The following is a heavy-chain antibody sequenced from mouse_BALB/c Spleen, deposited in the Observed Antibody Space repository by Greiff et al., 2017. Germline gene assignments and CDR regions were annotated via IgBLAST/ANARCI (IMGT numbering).Heavy chain of an antibody. D-gene: IGHD1-1*01. J-gene: IGHJ2*01. Sequence: EVQLVESGGGLVKPGGSLKLSCAASGFAFSSYDMSWVRQTPEKRLEWVAYISSGGGSTYYPDTVKGRFTISRDNAKNTLYLQMSSLKSEDTAMYYCARRFSLYGSSPFDYWGQGTTLTVSS. CDR3: ARRFSLYGSSPFDY. V-gene: IGHV5-12-1*01. CDR2: ISSGGGST. CDR1: GFAFSSYD.